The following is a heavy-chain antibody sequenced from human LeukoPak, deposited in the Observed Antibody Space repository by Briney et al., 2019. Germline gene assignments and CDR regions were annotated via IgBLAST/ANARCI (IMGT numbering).Heavy chain of an antibody. D-gene: IGHD6-13*01. CDR3: ARDSLAAAGKAVWFDP. CDR1: GYTFTSYG. Sequence: ASVKVSCKASGYTFTSYGISWVRQAPGQGLEWMGWISAYNGNTNYAQKLQGRVTMTTDTSTSTAYMELRSLRSDDTAVYYCARDSLAAAGKAVWFDPWGQGTLVTVSS. CDR2: ISAYNGNT. V-gene: IGHV1-18*01. J-gene: IGHJ5*02.